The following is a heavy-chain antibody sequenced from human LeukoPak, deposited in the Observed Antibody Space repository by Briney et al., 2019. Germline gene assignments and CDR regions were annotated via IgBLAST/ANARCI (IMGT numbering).Heavy chain of an antibody. Sequence: ASVKVSCKAPGGTFSSYAISWVRQAPGQGLEWKGGIIPIFGTANYAQKFQGRVTITADESTSTAYMELSSLRSEGTAVYYCARDRYYYDSSGRTYYFDYWGQGTLVTVSS. D-gene: IGHD3-22*01. CDR2: IIPIFGTA. CDR1: GGTFSSYA. J-gene: IGHJ4*02. V-gene: IGHV1-69*13. CDR3: ARDRYYYDSSGRTYYFDY.